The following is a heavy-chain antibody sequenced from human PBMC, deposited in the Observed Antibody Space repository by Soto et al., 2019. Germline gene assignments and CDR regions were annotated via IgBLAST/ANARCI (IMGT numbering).Heavy chain of an antibody. J-gene: IGHJ4*02. CDR3: VKTRDSSSWSPDY. V-gene: IGHV3-64D*08. CDR2: ISSNGGST. Sequence: GGSLRLSCSASGFTFSSYAMHWVRQAPGKGLEYVSAISSNGGSTYYADSVEGRFTISRDNSKNTLYLQMSSLRAEDTAVYYCVKTRDSSSWSPDYWGQGTLVTVSS. D-gene: IGHD6-13*01. CDR1: GFTFSSYA.